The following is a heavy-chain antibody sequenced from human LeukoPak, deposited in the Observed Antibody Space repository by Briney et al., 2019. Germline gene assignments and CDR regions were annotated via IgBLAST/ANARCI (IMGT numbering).Heavy chain of an antibody. V-gene: IGHV3-20*04. D-gene: IGHD3-3*01. CDR2: INWNGRST. Sequence: GGSLRLSCAASGFTLDDYGMSWVRQAPGKGLEWVSGINWNGRSTGYADSVKGRFTISRDNAKNSLYLQMNSLRAEDTAFYYCARGGITIFGGIIYQDYWGQGTLVTVSS. CDR1: GFTLDDYG. CDR3: ARGGITIFGGIIYQDY. J-gene: IGHJ4*02.